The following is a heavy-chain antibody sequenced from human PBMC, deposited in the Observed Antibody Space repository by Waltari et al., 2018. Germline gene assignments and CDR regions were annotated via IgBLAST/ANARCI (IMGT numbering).Heavy chain of an antibody. D-gene: IGHD4-17*01. J-gene: IGHJ4*02. CDR3: ATPTWYADYRFAF. CDR1: GFTFSPFA. Sequence: EKLLESGGGLAQPGGSLRLSWAASGFTFSPFAMRWVRQAPGKGLEGVSAISASGDRTYYADSVKGRLTISRDNSNNTLYLQLSSLRADDTAIYYCATPTWYADYRFAFWGQGTLVTVSS. CDR2: ISASGDRT. V-gene: IGHV3-23*01.